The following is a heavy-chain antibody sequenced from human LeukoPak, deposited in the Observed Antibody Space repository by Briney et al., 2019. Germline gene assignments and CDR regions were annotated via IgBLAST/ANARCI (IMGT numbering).Heavy chain of an antibody. V-gene: IGHV3-11*01. J-gene: IGHJ3*02. CDR2: ISSGGSSI. Sequence: GGSLRLSCAASGFTFSDCYMSWIRQAPGKGLEWISYISSGGSSIYYADSVKGRFTISRNNAKNSLYLQMNSLRAEDTAVYYCARDKTTTGAFDIWGQGTMVTVSS. CDR3: ARDKTTTGAFDI. CDR1: GFTFSDCY. D-gene: IGHD4-17*01.